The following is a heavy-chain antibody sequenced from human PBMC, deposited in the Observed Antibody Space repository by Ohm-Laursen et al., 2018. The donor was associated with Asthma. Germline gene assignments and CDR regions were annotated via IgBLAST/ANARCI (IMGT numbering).Heavy chain of an antibody. V-gene: IGHV3-23*01. D-gene: IGHD6-6*01. Sequence: SLRLSCAASGFTFSSYAMSWVRQAPGKGLEWVSAISGSGGSTYYADSVKGRSTISRDNSKNTLYLQMNGLRAEDTAVYYCAKAHGRIAARPDDYWGQGTLVTVSS. CDR2: ISGSGGST. J-gene: IGHJ4*02. CDR3: AKAHGRIAARPDDY. CDR1: GFTFSSYA.